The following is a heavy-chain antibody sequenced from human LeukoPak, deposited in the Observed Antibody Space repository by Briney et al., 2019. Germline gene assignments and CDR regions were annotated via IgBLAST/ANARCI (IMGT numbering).Heavy chain of an antibody. CDR2: IYYSGNT. CDR1: GGSISSYY. V-gene: IGHV4-59*01. J-gene: IGHJ4*02. Sequence: PSETLSLTCTVSGGSISSYYWSWIRQPPGKGLEWIGYIYYSGNTNYNPSLKSRVTISVDTSKNQFSLELSSVTAADTAVYYCARALPPSDYFDYWGQGTLVTVSS. CDR3: ARALPPSDYFDY.